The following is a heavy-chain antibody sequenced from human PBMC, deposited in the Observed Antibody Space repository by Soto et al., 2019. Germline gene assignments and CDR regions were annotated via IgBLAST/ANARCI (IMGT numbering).Heavy chain of an antibody. Sequence: EVQLVESGGGLVKPGGSLRLSCAASGFTFSNAWMSWVRQAPGKGLEWVGRIKSKTDGGTTDYAAPVKGRFTISRDDSKNTLYLQMNSLKAEDTAVYYCATDSLEGPSDYWGQGTLVTVSS. CDR1: GFTFSNAW. CDR2: IKSKTDGGTT. J-gene: IGHJ4*02. V-gene: IGHV3-15*01. CDR3: ATDSLEGPSDY.